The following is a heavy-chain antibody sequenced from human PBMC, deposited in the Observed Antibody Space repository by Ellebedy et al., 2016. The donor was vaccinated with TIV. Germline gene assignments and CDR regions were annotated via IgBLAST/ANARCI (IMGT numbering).Heavy chain of an antibody. V-gene: IGHV4-38-2*02. J-gene: IGHJ6*02. D-gene: IGHD3/OR15-3a*01. Sequence: SETLSLTXTVSGYSISSGYYWGWIRQPPGKGLEWIGSIYHSGSTNYNPSLNSRVTISLDTSENQFSLKLTSVTAADTAVYYCARDLDRSPYYGMDVWGQGTTVTVSS. CDR2: IYHSGST. CDR1: GYSISSGYY. CDR3: ARDLDRSPYYGMDV.